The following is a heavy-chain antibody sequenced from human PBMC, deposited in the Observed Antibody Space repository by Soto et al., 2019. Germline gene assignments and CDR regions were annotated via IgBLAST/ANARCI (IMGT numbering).Heavy chain of an antibody. CDR1: GGSISSGGYS. V-gene: IGHV4-30-2*01. CDR2: IYHSGST. J-gene: IGHJ5*02. Sequence: PSETLSLTCAVSGGSISSGGYSWSWIRQPPGKDLEWIGYIYHSGSTNYNPSLKSRVTISVDTSKNQFSLKLSSVTAADTAVYYCARVIVVVPAAMLKPNWFDPWGQGTLVTVSS. D-gene: IGHD2-2*01. CDR3: ARVIVVVPAAMLKPNWFDP.